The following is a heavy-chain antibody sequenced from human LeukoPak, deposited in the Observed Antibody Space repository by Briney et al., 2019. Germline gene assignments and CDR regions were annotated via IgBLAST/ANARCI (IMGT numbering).Heavy chain of an antibody. Sequence: GASVKVSCKASGGTFSSYAISWVRQATGQGLEWMGRIIPIFGTANYAQKFQGRVTITADESTSTAYMELSSLRSEDTAVYYCARGHRITIFVDGMDVWGQGTTVTVSS. CDR3: ARGHRITIFVDGMDV. CDR1: GGTFSSYA. V-gene: IGHV1-69*13. D-gene: IGHD3-3*01. CDR2: IIPIFGTA. J-gene: IGHJ6*02.